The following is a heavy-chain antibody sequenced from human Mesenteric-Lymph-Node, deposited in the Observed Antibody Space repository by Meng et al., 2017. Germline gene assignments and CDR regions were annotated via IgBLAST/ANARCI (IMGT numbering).Heavy chain of an antibody. D-gene: IGHD3-10*01. V-gene: IGHV4-59*12. CDR2: IYYSGST. Sequence: SETLSLTCTVSGGSISSYYWSWIRQPPGKGLEWIGYIYYSGSTNYNPSLKSRVTISVDTSEKQFSLKLNSVTAADTAVYYCAGVPGYYYGSGNYRKWFDPWGQGALVTVSS. CDR3: AGVPGYYYGSGNYRKWFDP. J-gene: IGHJ5*02. CDR1: GGSISSYY.